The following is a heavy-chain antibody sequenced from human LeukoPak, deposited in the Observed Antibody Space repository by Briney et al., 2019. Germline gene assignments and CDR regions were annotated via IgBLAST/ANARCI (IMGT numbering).Heavy chain of an antibody. D-gene: IGHD4-23*01. J-gene: IGHJ4*02. CDR3: ARDPSTVGHFDY. V-gene: IGHV3-48*03. Sequence: GGSLRLSCAASGFTFSSYEMNWVRQAPGKGLEWVSYISNSGNTIYYADSVKGRFTISRDNAKNSLYLQMNSLRAEDTAVYYCARDPSTVGHFDYWGQGTLVTVSS. CDR2: ISNSGNTI. CDR1: GFTFSSYE.